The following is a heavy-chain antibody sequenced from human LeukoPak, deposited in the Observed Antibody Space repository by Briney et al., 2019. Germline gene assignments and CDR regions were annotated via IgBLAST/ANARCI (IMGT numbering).Heavy chain of an antibody. J-gene: IGHJ4*02. CDR1: GDSISVGDFY. V-gene: IGHV4-61*08. Sequence: SETLSLTCTVTGDSISVGDFYWSWVRQPPGKGLEWTGYIYNSGSTNYNPSLKSRVTISVDTSKNQFSLNLSSVTAADTAVYYCARESSGYVGYWGQGTLVTVSS. D-gene: IGHD5-12*01. CDR2: IYNSGST. CDR3: ARESSGYVGY.